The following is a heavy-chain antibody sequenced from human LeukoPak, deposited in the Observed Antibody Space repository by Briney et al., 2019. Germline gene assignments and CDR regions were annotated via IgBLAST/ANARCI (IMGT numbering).Heavy chain of an antibody. CDR2: IYTSGST. Sequence: PSETLSLTCTVSSGSISSYYWSWIRQPAGRGLEWIGRIYTSGSTNYNPSLKSRVTISVDTSKNQFSLKLSSVTAADTAVYYCATEAAAGSPYYYYYYMDVWGKGTTVTVSS. J-gene: IGHJ6*03. V-gene: IGHV4-4*07. CDR3: ATEAAAGSPYYYYYYMDV. CDR1: SGSISSYY. D-gene: IGHD6-13*01.